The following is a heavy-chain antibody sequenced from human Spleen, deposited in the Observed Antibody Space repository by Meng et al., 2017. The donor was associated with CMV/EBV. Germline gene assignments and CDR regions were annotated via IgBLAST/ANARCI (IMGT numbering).Heavy chain of an antibody. CDR3: TKGGGERVTFDAMDV. D-gene: IGHD2-21*02. CDR1: GFSINDYY. V-gene: IGHV3-11*01. Sequence: GESLKISCAASGFSINDYYMTWIRQAPGEGLQSISYISNSGSPVYYADSVKGRFTFSRDSAKNSLYLQMNSLRAEDTALYYCTKGGGERVTFDAMDVWGQGTTVTVSS. CDR2: ISNSGSPV. J-gene: IGHJ6*02.